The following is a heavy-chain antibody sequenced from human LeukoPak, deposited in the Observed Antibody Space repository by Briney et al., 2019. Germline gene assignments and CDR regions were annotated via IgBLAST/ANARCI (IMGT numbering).Heavy chain of an antibody. CDR2: IYYSGST. CDR3: ARHPGLDYGDYVGEYYFDY. Sequence: SETLSLTCAVYGGSFSSYYWGWIRQPPGKGLEWIGSIYYSGSTYYNPSLKSRVTISVDTSKNQFSLKLSSVTAADTAVYYCARHPGLDYGDYVGEYYFDYWGQGTLVTVSS. CDR1: GGSFSSYY. D-gene: IGHD4-17*01. J-gene: IGHJ4*02. V-gene: IGHV4-39*01.